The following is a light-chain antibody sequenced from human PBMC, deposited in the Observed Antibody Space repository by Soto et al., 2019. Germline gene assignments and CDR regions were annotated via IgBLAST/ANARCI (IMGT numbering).Light chain of an antibody. V-gene: IGKV3-15*01. CDR2: GAS. Sequence: EIVMTQSPATLSVSPGERATLSYGASQSVSSKLAWYQQKPGQAPRLLIYGASTRATGIPARFSGSGSGTEFTLTISSLQSEDFAVYYCQQYNNWPPITFGQGTRLEIK. CDR3: QQYNNWPPIT. CDR1: QSVSSK. J-gene: IGKJ5*01.